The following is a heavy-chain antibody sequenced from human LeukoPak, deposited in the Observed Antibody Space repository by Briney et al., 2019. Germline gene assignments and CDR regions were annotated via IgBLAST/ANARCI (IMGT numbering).Heavy chain of an antibody. Sequence: SETLSLTCTVSGDSIYSLDLWSWVRQPPGKGLEWIGEMYLSGTTHSNPSVKSRVTISIDKSKNQFFLNLSSVTAADTAVYYCAGLVGRYSSGLYYYYFDYWGQGTLVTVSS. J-gene: IGHJ4*02. D-gene: IGHD3-22*01. CDR1: GDSIYSLDL. V-gene: IGHV4-4*02. CDR2: MYLSGTT. CDR3: AGLVGRYSSGLYYYYFDY.